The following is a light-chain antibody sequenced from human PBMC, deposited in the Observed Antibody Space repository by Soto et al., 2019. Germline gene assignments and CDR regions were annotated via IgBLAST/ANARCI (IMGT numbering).Light chain of an antibody. J-gene: IGKJ4*01. CDR3: QHYDSYGLT. CDR1: QYISSW. Sequence: DIQMTQSPSTLSASVGDRVTITCRASQYISSWLAWYQQRPGKAPNLLIYKASRLGIGVPSRFSGSGSGTEFTLTTSSLQPDDFATYYCQHYDSYGLTFGGGTKVEIK. V-gene: IGKV1-5*03. CDR2: KAS.